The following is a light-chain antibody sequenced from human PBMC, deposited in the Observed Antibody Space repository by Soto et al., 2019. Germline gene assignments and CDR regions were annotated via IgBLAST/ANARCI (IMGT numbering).Light chain of an antibody. V-gene: IGLV2-14*01. CDR2: EVS. J-gene: IGLJ1*01. CDR3: SSYTSSNTLEV. CDR1: SSDIGAYNY. Sequence: ALTQPPSASGSPGQSVAISCTGTSSDIGAYNYVSWYQHHPHRAPKLLIYEVSYRPSGVSSRFSGSKSGNTASLTISGLXAEDEADYYCSSYTSSNTLEVFGVGAKVTVL.